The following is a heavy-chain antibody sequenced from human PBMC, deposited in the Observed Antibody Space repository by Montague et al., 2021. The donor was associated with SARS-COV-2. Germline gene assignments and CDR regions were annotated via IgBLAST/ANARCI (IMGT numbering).Heavy chain of an antibody. V-gene: IGHV4-39*01. CDR1: GGSISSSSYY. D-gene: IGHD2-2*01. J-gene: IGHJ5*02. CDR2: IYYSGST. CDR3: ARQGDQLLLEYWFDP. Sequence: SETLSLTCTVSGGSISSSSYYWGWIRQPPGKGLEWVGSIYYSGSTYYNPSLKSRVTISVDTSKNQFSLKLSSVTAADTAVYYCARQGDQLLLEYWFDPWGQRTLVTVSS.